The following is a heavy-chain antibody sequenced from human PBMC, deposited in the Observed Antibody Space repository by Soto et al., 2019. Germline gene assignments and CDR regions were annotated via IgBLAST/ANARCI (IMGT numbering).Heavy chain of an antibody. J-gene: IGHJ6*02. CDR1: GGSIGSSSYY. CDR2: IYYSGST. Sequence: PSETLSLTCTVSGGSIGSSSYYWGWIRQPPGKGLEWIGSIYYSGSTYYNPSLKSRVTISVDTSKNQFSLKLSSVTAADTAVYYCARVRNGIDVWGQGTTVTVSS. CDR3: ARVRNGIDV. V-gene: IGHV4-39*01.